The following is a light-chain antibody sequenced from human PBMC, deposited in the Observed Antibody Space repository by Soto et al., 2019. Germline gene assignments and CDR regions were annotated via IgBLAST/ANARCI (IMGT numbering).Light chain of an antibody. CDR1: SSNIGAGYD. CDR3: QSYDSSLRVL. V-gene: IGLV1-40*01. J-gene: IGLJ2*01. Sequence: QSVLTQPPSVSGAPGQRVTISCTGSSSNIGAGYDVHWYQQLPGTAPKLLIYGNSNRPSGVPDRFSGSKSGTSASLAITGLQAEDEADYYCQSYDSSLRVLFGGGTMLTVL. CDR2: GNS.